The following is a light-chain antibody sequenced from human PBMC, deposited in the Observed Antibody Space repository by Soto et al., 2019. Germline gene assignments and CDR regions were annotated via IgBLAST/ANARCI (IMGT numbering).Light chain of an antibody. V-gene: IGLV3-1*01. CDR3: QAWDNNIVI. CDR2: QDV. Sequence: SYELTQPPSVSVSPGQTASITCSGDKLGDKYVCWYQQKPGQSPVLVIYQDVKRPSGIPERFSGSNSGDTATLTISGTQAMDEGDYYCQAWDNNIVIFGGGTKATVL. J-gene: IGLJ2*01. CDR1: KLGDKY.